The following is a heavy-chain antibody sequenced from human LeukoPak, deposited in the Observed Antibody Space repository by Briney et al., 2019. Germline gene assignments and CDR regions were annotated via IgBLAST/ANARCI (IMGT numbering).Heavy chain of an antibody. D-gene: IGHD3-10*01. J-gene: IGHJ4*02. CDR2: LACLDASCTE. CDR1: GFTFGTFD. V-gene: IGHV3-23*01. CDR3: ARDSEGCFDY. Sequence: PGGSLRLSCAASGFTFGTFDMSWVRQTPGKGLEWVSTLACLDASCTEYYADSVKGRFSISRDSSKSTLSLQMNSLRVEDTAIYNCARDSEGCFDYWGQGTLITVSS.